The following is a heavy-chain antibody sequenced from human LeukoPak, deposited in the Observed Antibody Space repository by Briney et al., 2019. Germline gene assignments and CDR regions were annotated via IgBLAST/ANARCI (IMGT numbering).Heavy chain of an antibody. Sequence: GGSLRLSCEASGFTFNNYWMSWVRQAPGKGLEWVANIKQDGSEESYVDSAKGRFTISRDNAKNSLFLQMDSLRAEDTAVYYCARGYFSSSGRGMDVWGQGTAVTVSS. CDR1: GFTFNNYW. V-gene: IGHV3-7*01. CDR3: ARGYFSSSGRGMDV. D-gene: IGHD6-13*01. J-gene: IGHJ6*02. CDR2: IKQDGSEE.